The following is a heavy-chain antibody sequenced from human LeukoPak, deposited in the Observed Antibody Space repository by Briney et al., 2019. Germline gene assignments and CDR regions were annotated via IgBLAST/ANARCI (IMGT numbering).Heavy chain of an antibody. V-gene: IGHV3-74*01. CDR3: ARFEITMVRGVNPRALDY. Sequence: PSGGSLRLSCAASGFTFSSYWMHWVRHAPGKGLVWVSRINSDGSSTSYADSVKGRFTISRDNAKNTLYLQMNSLRAEDTAVYYCARFEITMVRGVNPRALDYWGQGTLVTVSS. J-gene: IGHJ4*02. CDR2: INSDGSST. CDR1: GFTFSSYW. D-gene: IGHD3-10*01.